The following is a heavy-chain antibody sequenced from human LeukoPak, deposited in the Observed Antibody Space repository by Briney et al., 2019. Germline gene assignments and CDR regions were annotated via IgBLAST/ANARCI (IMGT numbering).Heavy chain of an antibody. Sequence: SETLSLTCTVSGGSISSYYWSWIRQPPGKGLEWIGYIYYSGSTNYNPSLKSRVTISVDTSKNQFSLKLSPVTAADTAVYYCARDGAPAAFDIWGQGTMVTVSS. V-gene: IGHV4-59*01. CDR1: GGSISSYY. D-gene: IGHD3-16*01. CDR3: ARDGAPAAFDI. J-gene: IGHJ3*02. CDR2: IYYSGST.